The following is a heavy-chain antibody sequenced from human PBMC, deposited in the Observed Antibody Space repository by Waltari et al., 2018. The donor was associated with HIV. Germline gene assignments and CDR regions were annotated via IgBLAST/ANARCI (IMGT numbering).Heavy chain of an antibody. V-gene: IGHV3-23*01. J-gene: IGHJ4*02. CDR2: MGGSSTKT. Sequence: EVQLSDSGGGLVQPGGSLKLSCVASGFDFNIFAMNWVRQAPGEGLEWVSGMGGSSTKTCYADSVKGRFTISRDSSKNTLYLQMNSLRAEDTAVYYCAKTKGYDYGFYFDSWGQGTLVSVSS. D-gene: IGHD5-18*01. CDR3: AKTKGYDYGFYFDS. CDR1: GFDFNIFA.